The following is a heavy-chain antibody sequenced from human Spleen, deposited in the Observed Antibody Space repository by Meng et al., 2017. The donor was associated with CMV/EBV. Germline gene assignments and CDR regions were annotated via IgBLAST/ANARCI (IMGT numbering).Heavy chain of an antibody. CDR3: ARVARFDFWSTYNPIDY. D-gene: IGHD3-3*01. J-gene: IGHJ4*02. CDR1: GYTFTGYY. Sequence: ASVKVSCKASGYTFTGYYMHWVRQAPGQGLEWMGWINPNSGGTNYAQKFQGRVTMTRDTSISTAYMELSRLRFDDTAVYYCARVARFDFWSTYNPIDYWGQGTLVTVSS. V-gene: IGHV1-2*02. CDR2: INPNSGGT.